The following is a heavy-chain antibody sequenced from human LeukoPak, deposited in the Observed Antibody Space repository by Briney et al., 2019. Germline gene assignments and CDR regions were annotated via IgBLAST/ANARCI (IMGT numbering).Heavy chain of an antibody. V-gene: IGHV4-59*01. D-gene: IGHD4-17*01. CDR2: MYNSGTT. CDR1: GGSISSYY. Sequence: SQTLSLTCTVSGGSISSYYWSWIRQPPGKGLEWIGYMYNSGTTNYNPSLKSRVTISIDTSKNQFSLKVSSVTAADTAVYYCARVPHFGDYGWFDPWGQGTLVTVSS. CDR3: ARVPHFGDYGWFDP. J-gene: IGHJ5*02.